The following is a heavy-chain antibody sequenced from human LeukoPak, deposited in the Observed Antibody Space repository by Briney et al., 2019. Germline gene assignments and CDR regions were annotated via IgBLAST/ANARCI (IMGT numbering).Heavy chain of an antibody. V-gene: IGHV1-69*04. CDR3: ARVSRRGSYYYY. D-gene: IGHD1-26*01. Sequence: SVKVSCKASGGTFSSYAISWVRQAPGQGLEWMGRIIPILGIANYAQKFQGRVTITADKSTSTAYMELSSLRSEDTAVYYCARVSRRGSYYYYWGQGTLVTVSS. CDR1: GGTFSSYA. CDR2: IIPILGIA. J-gene: IGHJ4*02.